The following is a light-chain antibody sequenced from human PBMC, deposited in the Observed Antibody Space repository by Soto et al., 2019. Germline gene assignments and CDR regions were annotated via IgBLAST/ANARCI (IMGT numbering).Light chain of an antibody. Sequence: EIVLTQSPGTLSLSAGERATLSCRACQSVSSSNLAWYQQKPGQAPRLLIFDASRRATGAPDRFSGSGSGTDFTLTISRLEPDDFAVYYCQQYGSSPPVTFGGGTKVEIK. CDR1: QSVSSSN. CDR3: QQYGSSPPVT. V-gene: IGKV3-20*01. J-gene: IGKJ4*01. CDR2: DAS.